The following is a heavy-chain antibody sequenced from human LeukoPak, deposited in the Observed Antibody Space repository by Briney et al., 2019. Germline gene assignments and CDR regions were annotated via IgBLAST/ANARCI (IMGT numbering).Heavy chain of an antibody. CDR1: GFTFSRYE. CDR2: ISSSGSTK. CDR3: ATLRPRQQLVVDH. D-gene: IGHD6-13*01. Sequence: GGSLRLSCAASGFTFSRYEMNWVRQAPGKGPEWVSYISSSGSTKYYADSVKGRFTISRDNALNSLYLQMSSLRAEDTAVYYCATLRPRQQLVVDHWGQGTLVTVSS. V-gene: IGHV3-48*03. J-gene: IGHJ4*02.